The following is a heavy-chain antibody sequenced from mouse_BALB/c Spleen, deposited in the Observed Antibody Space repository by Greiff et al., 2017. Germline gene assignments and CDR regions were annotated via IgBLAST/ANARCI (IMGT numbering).Heavy chain of an antibody. Sequence: EVQLQQSGPELVKPGASVKISCKASGYTFTDYNMHWVKQSHGKSLEWIGYIYPYNGGTGYNQKFKSKATLTVDNSSSTAYMELRSLTSEDSAVYYCARGDYDYPYYFDYWGQGTTLTVSS. CDR1: GYTFTDYN. CDR3: ARGDYDYPYYFDY. D-gene: IGHD2-4*01. J-gene: IGHJ2*01. CDR2: IYPYNGGT. V-gene: IGHV1S29*02.